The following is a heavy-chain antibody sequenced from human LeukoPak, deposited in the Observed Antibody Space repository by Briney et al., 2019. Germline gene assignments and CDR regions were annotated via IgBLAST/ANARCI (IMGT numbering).Heavy chain of an antibody. CDR1: GFTFSSYW. D-gene: IGHD6-6*01. V-gene: IGHV3-7*01. CDR3: ARAARHHYYYYYMDV. CDR2: IKQDGSEK. J-gene: IGHJ6*03. Sequence: PGGSLRLSCAASGFTFSSYWMSWVRQAPGKGLEWVANIKQDGSEKYYVDSVKGRFTISRDNAKNSLYLQMNSLRAEDTAVYYCARAARHHYYYYYMDVWGKGTTVTVSS.